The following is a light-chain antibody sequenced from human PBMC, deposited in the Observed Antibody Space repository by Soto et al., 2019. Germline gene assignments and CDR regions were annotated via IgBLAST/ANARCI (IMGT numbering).Light chain of an antibody. CDR1: QSVTSW. J-gene: IGKJ2*01. CDR3: QQSNGYPYT. V-gene: IGKV1-5*01. Sequence: DIQMTQSPSTLSASVGDRVSITCRASQSVTSWLAWFQQKPGQAPKLLIYDVSTLERGVPSRFSGSGSGTEFTLTISSLQTDDFATYYCQQSNGYPYTFGQGTKLEIK. CDR2: DVS.